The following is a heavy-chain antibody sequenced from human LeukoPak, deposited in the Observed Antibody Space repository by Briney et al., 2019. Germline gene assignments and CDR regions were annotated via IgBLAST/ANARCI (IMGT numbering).Heavy chain of an antibody. V-gene: IGHV3-30-3*01. CDR3: ASHRVFAFDV. J-gene: IGHJ3*01. CDR1: GFTFSPYA. CDR2: ISSGGTTK. Sequence: GGSLKLSCVASGFTFSPYAMHWVRQDPGKGLEWVAVISSGGTTKYYTDSVKGRFTISRDDSKNTLYLHLNSLRLDDTAVYYCASHRVFAFDVWGQGRMVTVSS. D-gene: IGHD5/OR15-5a*01.